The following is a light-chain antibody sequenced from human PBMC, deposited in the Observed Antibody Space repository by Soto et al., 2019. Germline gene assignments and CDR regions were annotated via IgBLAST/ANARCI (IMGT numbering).Light chain of an antibody. CDR3: QQYDNLPFT. J-gene: IGKJ4*01. Sequence: DIQMTQSPSSLSASVGDTITITCQASQDIRNYLSWLQQKPGKAPKLLIYDASNLETGVPSRFSGGGSGTDFTFTISSLQPEDIATYYCQQYDNLPFTFGGGTKVDIK. CDR2: DAS. CDR1: QDIRNY. V-gene: IGKV1-33*01.